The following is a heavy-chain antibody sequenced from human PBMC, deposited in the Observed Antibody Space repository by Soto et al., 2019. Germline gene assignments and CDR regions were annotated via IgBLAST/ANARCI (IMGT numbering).Heavy chain of an antibody. CDR3: ARDLRDSSAYAL. D-gene: IGHD3-22*01. CDR1: GDSISSGTYY. J-gene: IGHJ4*02. Sequence: SEPLSLTCTVSGDSISSGTYYWSWIRQPPGKELEWIGYIYYRGSTNYNPSLKSRVTISLETSKNQFSLNLNSVTAADTAVYYCARDLRDSSAYALWGQGTLVTVSS. V-gene: IGHV4-61*01. CDR2: IYYRGST.